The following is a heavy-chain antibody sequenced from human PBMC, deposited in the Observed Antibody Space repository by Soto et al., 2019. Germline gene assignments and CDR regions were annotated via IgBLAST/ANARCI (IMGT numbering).Heavy chain of an antibody. V-gene: IGHV1-69*06. CDR1: GGTFSSYA. D-gene: IGHD3-10*01. Sequence: QVQLVQYGAEVKKPGSSVKVSCKASGGTFSSYAISWVRQAPGQGLEWMGGIIPIFGTANYAQKFQGRVTITADKSTSTAYMELSSLRSEVTAVYYCARGQDPYYDGSGSPFDYWVQGPLGTVSS. J-gene: IGHJ4*02. CDR2: IIPIFGTA. CDR3: ARGQDPYYDGSGSPFDY.